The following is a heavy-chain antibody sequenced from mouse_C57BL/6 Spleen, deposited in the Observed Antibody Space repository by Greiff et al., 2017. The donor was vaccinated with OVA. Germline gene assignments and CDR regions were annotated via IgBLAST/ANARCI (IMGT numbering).Heavy chain of an antibody. V-gene: IGHV1-12*01. CDR2: IYPGNGDT. Sequence: SGAELVRPGASVKMSCKASGYTFTSYNMHWVKPTPRQGLEWIGAIYPGNGDTSYNQKFKGKATLTVDKSSSTAYMQLSSLTSEDSAVYFCARGKTGYYFDYWGQGTTLTVAS. J-gene: IGHJ2*01. CDR1: GYTFTSYN. CDR3: ARGKTGYYFDY. D-gene: IGHD4-1*01.